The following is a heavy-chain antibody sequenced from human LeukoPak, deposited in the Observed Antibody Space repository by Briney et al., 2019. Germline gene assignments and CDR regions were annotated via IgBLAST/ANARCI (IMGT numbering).Heavy chain of an antibody. J-gene: IGHJ6*02. D-gene: IGHD3-3*01. CDR1: GYTFTSYD. V-gene: IGHV1-8*01. Sequence: ASEKVSCKASGYTFTSYDINWVRQATGQGLEWMGWMNPNSGNTGYAQKFQGRVTMTRNTSISTAYMELSSLRSEDTAVYYCARGVFQYYDFWSGYYAYYYYGMDVWGQGTTVTVSS. CDR2: MNPNSGNT. CDR3: ARGVFQYYDFWSGYYAYYYYGMDV.